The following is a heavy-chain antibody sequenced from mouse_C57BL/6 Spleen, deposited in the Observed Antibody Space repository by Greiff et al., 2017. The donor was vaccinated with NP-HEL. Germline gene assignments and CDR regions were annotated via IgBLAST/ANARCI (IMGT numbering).Heavy chain of an antibody. CDR3: ARETAQAPDD. J-gene: IGHJ2*01. D-gene: IGHD3-2*02. CDR1: GYAFSSSW. Sequence: VQLQQSGPELVKPGASVKISCKASGYAFSSSWMNWVKQRPGKGLEWIGRIYPGDGDTNYNGKFKGKATLTADKSSSTAYMQLSSLTSEDSAVYFCARETAQAPDDWGQGTTLTVSS. V-gene: IGHV1-82*01. CDR2: IYPGDGDT.